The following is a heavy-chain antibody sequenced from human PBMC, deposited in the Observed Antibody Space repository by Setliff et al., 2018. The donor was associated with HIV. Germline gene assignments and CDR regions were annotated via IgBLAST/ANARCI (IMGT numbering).Heavy chain of an antibody. D-gene: IGHD2-15*01. Sequence: GGSLRLSCAASGFSFRNAWMSWVRQAPGKGLEWVGRIKSNTDGGTTDYAAPVKGRFTISRDDSENTLYLQMNSLKTEDTGVYYCARDSSASRTPPLHWGQGTLVTVSS. J-gene: IGHJ4*02. CDR3: ARDSSASRTPPLH. CDR1: GFSFRNAW. CDR2: IKSNTDGGTT. V-gene: IGHV3-15*01.